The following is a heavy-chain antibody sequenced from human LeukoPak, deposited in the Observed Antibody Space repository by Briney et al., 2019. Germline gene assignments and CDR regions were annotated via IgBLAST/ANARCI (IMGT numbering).Heavy chain of an antibody. CDR3: ASWMAVAGPWYFDL. CDR1: GFTFSSYS. V-gene: IGHV3-21*01. D-gene: IGHD6-19*01. Sequence: GGSLRLSCAASGFTFSSYSMNWVRQAPGKGLEWVSSISSSSSYIYYADSVKGRFTISRDNAKNSLYLQMNSLRAEDTAVYYCASWMAVAGPWYFDLWGRGTLVTVSS. CDR2: ISSSSSYI. J-gene: IGHJ2*01.